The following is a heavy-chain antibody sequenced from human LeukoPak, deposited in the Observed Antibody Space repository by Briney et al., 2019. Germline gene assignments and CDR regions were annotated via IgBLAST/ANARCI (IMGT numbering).Heavy chain of an antibody. CDR2: TYYRSKWYN. CDR1: GDSVSSNSAA. V-gene: IGHV6-1*01. J-gene: IGHJ4*02. Sequence: SQTLSLTCAISGDSVSSNSAAWNWIRQSPSRGLEWLGRTYYRSKWYNDYAVSVKSRITINPDTSKNQFSLQLNSVTPEDTAVYYCAREGAAPDIVVVPAALPFDYWGQGTLVTVSS. CDR3: AREGAAPDIVVVPAALPFDY. D-gene: IGHD2-2*01.